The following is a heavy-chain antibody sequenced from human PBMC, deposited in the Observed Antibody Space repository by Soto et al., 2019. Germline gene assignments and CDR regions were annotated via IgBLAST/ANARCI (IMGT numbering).Heavy chain of an antibody. V-gene: IGHV4-34*01. D-gene: IGHD6-19*01. CDR1: GGSFGGYA. CDR2: INYSGST. J-gene: IGHJ4*02. Sequence: SETLSLTCAVYGGSFGGYAWSWIRQPPGKGLEWIGEINYSGSTNYNPSLKSRVTISVDTSKNQFSLKLSSVTAADTAVYYCARHKARGIAVAGTTSFWGQGTLVTVSS. CDR3: ARHKARGIAVAGTTSF.